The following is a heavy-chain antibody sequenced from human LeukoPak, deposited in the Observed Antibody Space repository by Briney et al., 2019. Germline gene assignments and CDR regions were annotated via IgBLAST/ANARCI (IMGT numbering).Heavy chain of an antibody. CDR2: ISSSGSTI. Sequence: GGSLRLSCTASGFTFSTYAMHWVRQAPGKGLEWVSYISSSGSTIYYADSVKGRFTISRDNAKNSLYLQMNSLRAEDTAVYYCARRGSGDFWSGYYLDYWGQGTLVTVSS. D-gene: IGHD3-3*01. CDR1: GFTFSTYA. CDR3: ARRGSGDFWSGYYLDY. V-gene: IGHV3-48*04. J-gene: IGHJ4*02.